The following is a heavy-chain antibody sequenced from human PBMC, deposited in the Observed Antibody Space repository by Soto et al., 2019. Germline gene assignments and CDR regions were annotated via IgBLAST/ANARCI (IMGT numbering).Heavy chain of an antibody. Sequence: EVQLLESGGGLVQPGGSLRLSCAASGFTFSNYAMGWVRQAPGRGLEWVSLISAGGYTTYYANPVRGRFTISRDNSKNTLYLQVSSLRVEDTAVYYCATQDFRGTTGTTWGQGTLVTVSS. CDR1: GFTFSNYA. J-gene: IGHJ4*02. CDR2: ISAGGYTT. V-gene: IGHV3-23*01. CDR3: ATQDFRGTTGTT. D-gene: IGHD1-1*01.